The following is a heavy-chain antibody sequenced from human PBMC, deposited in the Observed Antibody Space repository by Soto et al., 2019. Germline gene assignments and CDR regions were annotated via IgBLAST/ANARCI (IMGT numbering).Heavy chain of an antibody. V-gene: IGHV5-51*01. D-gene: IGHD5-12*01. CDR3: ARRSPFRLAPGY. CDR2: IYPGDSDT. J-gene: IGHJ4*02. CDR1: GYNFPSYW. Sequence: PGESLKISCKGSGYNFPSYWIVWVRQMPGKGLEWMGTIYPGDSDTTYSPSFQGQVTISADTSINTAYLQWSSLKASDTAMYYCARRSPFRLAPGYWGQGTLVTVSS.